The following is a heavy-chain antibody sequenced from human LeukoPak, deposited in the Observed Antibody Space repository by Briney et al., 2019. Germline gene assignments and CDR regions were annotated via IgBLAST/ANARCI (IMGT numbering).Heavy chain of an antibody. CDR1: GGSISSGDYY. CDR3: ARAYGDYVPFDY. V-gene: IGHV4-30-4*01. J-gene: IGHJ4*02. D-gene: IGHD4-17*01. Sequence: SQTLSLTCTVSGGSISSGDYYWSWIRQPPGKGLEWIGYIYYSGSTYYNPSLKSRVTISVDTSKNQFSLKLSSVTVADTAVYYCARAYGDYVPFDYWGQGTLVTVSS. CDR2: IYYSGST.